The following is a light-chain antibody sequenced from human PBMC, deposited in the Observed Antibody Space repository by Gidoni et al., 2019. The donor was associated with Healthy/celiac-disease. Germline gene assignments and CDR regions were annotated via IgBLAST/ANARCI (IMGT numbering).Light chain of an antibody. CDR1: QSISSY. J-gene: IGKJ4*01. V-gene: IGKV1-39*01. CDR3: QQSYSTPLT. Sequence: DIQMTQSPSSLSASVGDRVTITCRASQSISSYLNWYQQKPGKAPKLLIYAASSLQSGVPSRFSGSGSGTDFTLTISSLQPEDFATYYCQQSYSTPLTFGXGTKMEIK. CDR2: AAS.